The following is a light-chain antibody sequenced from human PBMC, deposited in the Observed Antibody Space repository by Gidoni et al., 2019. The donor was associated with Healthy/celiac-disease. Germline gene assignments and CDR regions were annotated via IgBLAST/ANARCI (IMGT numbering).Light chain of an antibody. Sequence: ESALTTYPATLSLSPGERATLSCRASQSVSSYLAWYQQKPGQAPSLLIYDASNRATGIPARFSSSRSGTDFTLTIISLEPEDFAVYYCQQRSNWPPWTFGQGTKVEIK. J-gene: IGKJ1*01. CDR2: DAS. CDR1: QSVSSY. V-gene: IGKV3-11*01. CDR3: QQRSNWPPWT.